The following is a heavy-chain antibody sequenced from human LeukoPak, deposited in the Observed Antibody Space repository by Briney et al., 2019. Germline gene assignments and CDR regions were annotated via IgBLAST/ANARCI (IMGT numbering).Heavy chain of an antibody. CDR2: IKQDGSEK. CDR1: GFTFSSYW. D-gene: IGHD3-22*01. V-gene: IGHV3-7*01. CDR3: ARRNYYDSSGYYDYYYYYMDV. J-gene: IGHJ6*03. Sequence: GGSLRLSCAASGFTFSSYWMGWVRQAPGKGLEWVANIKQDGSEKYYVDSVKGRFTISRDNAKNSLYLQMNSLRAEDTAVYYCARRNYYDSSGYYDYYYYYMDVWGKGTTVTVSS.